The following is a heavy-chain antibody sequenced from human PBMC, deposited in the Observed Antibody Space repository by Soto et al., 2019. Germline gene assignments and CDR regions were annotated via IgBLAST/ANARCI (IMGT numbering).Heavy chain of an antibody. J-gene: IGHJ4*02. V-gene: IGHV1-69*13. CDR3: ARDLEGYRYGLAFDY. Sequence: PVKVSCKASGGTFTSYGISWVRQAPGQGLEWMGGISPIFCTANYAHKFHFRVTITADEATIRSYRELSSLRSEDTAVYSCARDLEGYRYGLAFDYWGQGPLVTASS. CDR2: ISPIFCTA. CDR1: GGTFTSYG. D-gene: IGHD5-18*01.